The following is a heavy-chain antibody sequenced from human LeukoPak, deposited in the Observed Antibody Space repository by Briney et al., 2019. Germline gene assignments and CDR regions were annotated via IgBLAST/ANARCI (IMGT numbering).Heavy chain of an antibody. CDR1: GFPFSTYA. CDR2: ISSSGAST. V-gene: IGHV3-23*01. CDR3: AKRDLGY. Sequence: AGGSLRLSCAASGFPFSTYAMSWVRQAPGKGLQWISTISSSGASTYYADSVKGRFTISRDNSKNTVFLQMNSLRADDTAVYYCAKRDLGYWGQGTLVTVSS. J-gene: IGHJ4*02.